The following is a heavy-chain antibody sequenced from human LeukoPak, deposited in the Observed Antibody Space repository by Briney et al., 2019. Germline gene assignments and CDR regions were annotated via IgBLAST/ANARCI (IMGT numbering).Heavy chain of an antibody. Sequence: LSLTCAVYGGSFSGYYWSWIRQAPGKGLEWVSYISSSGSTIYYADSVKGRFTISRDNAKNSLYLQMNSLRAEDTAVYYCARALPGIAVAGTLVYWGQGTLVTVSS. D-gene: IGHD6-19*01. J-gene: IGHJ4*02. CDR2: ISSSGSTI. CDR1: GGSFSGYY. V-gene: IGHV3-11*01. CDR3: ARALPGIAVAGTLVY.